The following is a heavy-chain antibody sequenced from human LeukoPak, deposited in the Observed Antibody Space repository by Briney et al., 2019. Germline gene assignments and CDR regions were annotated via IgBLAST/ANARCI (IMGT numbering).Heavy chain of an antibody. V-gene: IGHV4-59*06. D-gene: IGHD6-13*01. CDR1: GGSISTYY. J-gene: IGHJ6*02. CDR3: ARGNDSSWYYYNKGPHYYGMDV. Sequence: SETLSLTCTVSGGSISTYYWSWIRQHPGKGLEWIGYIYYSGSTYYNPSLKSRVTISVDTSKNQFSLKLSSVTAADTAVYYCARGNDSSWYYYNKGPHYYGMDVWGQGTTVTVSS. CDR2: IYYSGST.